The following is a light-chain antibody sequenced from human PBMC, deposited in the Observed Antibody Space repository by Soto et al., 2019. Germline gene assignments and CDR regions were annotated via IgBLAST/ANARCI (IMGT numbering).Light chain of an antibody. Sequence: DIQMTQSPSSVSASVGDVVTITCRASQSVRAWLAWYQQKEGKAPKLMIYGATSLLRGVPRRFSGSGSGTDFTLTISGLLPEAFATYYCQQGNSLPLTFGGGTKVEIK. CDR3: QQGNSLPLT. V-gene: IGKV1D-12*01. J-gene: IGKJ4*01. CDR1: QSVRAW. CDR2: GAT.